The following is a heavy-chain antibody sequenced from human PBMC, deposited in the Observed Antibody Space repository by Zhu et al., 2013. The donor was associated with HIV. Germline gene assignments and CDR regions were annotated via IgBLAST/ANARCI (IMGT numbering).Heavy chain of an antibody. V-gene: IGHV1-18*01. J-gene: IGHJ6*03. CDR2: ISAYNGNT. Sequence: LVQSGAEVQKPGASVKVSCKASGYTFTNYGISWVRQAPGQGLEWMGWISAYNGNTNYAQKLQGRVTMTTDTSTSTAYMELRTLRSDDTAVYYCARVAPSDYYYYMDVWGKGTTVTVSS. CDR3: ARVAPSDYYYYMDV. CDR1: GYTFTNYG.